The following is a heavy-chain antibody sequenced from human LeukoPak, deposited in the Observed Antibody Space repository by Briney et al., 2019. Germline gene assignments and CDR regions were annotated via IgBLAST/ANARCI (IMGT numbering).Heavy chain of an antibody. CDR3: ARVGCSSTSCYTDLDY. CDR1: GFTFSSYS. D-gene: IGHD2-2*02. J-gene: IGHJ4*02. CDR2: ISSSSSTI. Sequence: GGSPRLSCAASGFTFSSYSMNWVRQAPGKGLEWVSYISSSSSTIYYADSVKGRFTISRDNAKNSLYLQMNSLRAEDTAVYYCARVGCSSTSCYTDLDYWGQGTLVTASS. V-gene: IGHV3-48*01.